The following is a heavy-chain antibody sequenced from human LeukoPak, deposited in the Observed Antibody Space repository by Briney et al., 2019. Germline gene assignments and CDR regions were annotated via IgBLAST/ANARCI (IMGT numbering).Heavy chain of an antibody. D-gene: IGHD1-26*01. CDR1: GYSISSGYY. CDR3: ASTAAAGGWWELLGFDC. J-gene: IGHJ4*02. Sequence: SETLSLTCAVSGYSISSGYYWGWIRQPPGKGLEWIGSIYHSGSTYYNPSLKSRVTISVDTSKNQFSLKLSSVTAADTAVYYCASTAAAGGWWELLGFDCWGQGTLVTVSS. V-gene: IGHV4-38-2*01. CDR2: IYHSGST.